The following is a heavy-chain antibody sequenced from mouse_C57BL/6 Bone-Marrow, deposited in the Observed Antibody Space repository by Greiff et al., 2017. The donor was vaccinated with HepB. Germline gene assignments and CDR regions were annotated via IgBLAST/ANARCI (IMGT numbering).Heavy chain of an antibody. D-gene: IGHD1-1*01. Sequence: EVHLVESGGGLVKPGGSLKLSCAASGFTFSSYAMSWVRQTPEKRLEWVATISDGGSYTYYPDNVKGRFTISRDNAKNNLYLQMSHLKSEDTAMYYCARDRGYGSSPWFAYWGQGTLVTVSA. CDR3: ARDRGYGSSPWFAY. CDR2: ISDGGSYT. V-gene: IGHV5-4*01. J-gene: IGHJ3*01. CDR1: GFTFSSYA.